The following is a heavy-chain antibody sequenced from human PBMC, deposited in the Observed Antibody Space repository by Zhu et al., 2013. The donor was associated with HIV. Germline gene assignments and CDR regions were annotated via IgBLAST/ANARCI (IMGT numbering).Heavy chain of an antibody. V-gene: IGHV1-69*01. D-gene: IGHD2-2*01. Sequence: QVQLVQSGAEVKKPGSSVKVSCKASGGTFSSYAISWVRQAPGQGLEWMGGIIPIFGTANYAQKFQGRVTITADESTSTAYMELSSLRSEDTAVYYCARVEVPAAIRGLPQDYYYYYGMDVWGQGTTGHRLL. CDR1: GGTFSSYA. J-gene: IGHJ6*02. CDR3: ARVEVPAAIRGLPQDYYYYYGMDV. CDR2: IIPIFGTA.